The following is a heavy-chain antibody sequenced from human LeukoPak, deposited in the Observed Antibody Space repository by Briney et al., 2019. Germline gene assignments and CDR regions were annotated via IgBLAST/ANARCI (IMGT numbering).Heavy chain of an antibody. V-gene: IGHV4-38-2*01. CDR3: ATLVATRFDY. J-gene: IGHJ4*02. CDR1: GYSISSGYY. D-gene: IGHD5-12*01. CDR2: IYHSGST. Sequence: SETLSLTCAVSGYSISSGYYWGWIRQPPGKGLEWFGSIYHSGSTYYNPSLKSRVTISVDTSKYQFSLKLSSVTAADTAVYYFATLVATRFDYWGQGTLVTVSS.